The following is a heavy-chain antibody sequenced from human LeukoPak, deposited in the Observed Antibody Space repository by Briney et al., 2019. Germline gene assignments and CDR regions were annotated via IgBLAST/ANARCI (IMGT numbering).Heavy chain of an antibody. CDR3: ARDLSIAAAGTDYYYYGMDV. J-gene: IGHJ6*02. CDR2: INPNSGGT. Sequence: GASVKVSCKASGYTFTGYYMHWVRQAPGQGLEWMGWINPNSGGTNYAQKFQGRVTMTRDTSISTAYMELSRLRSDDTAVYYCARDLSIAAAGTDYYYYGMDVWGQGTTVTVSS. V-gene: IGHV1-2*02. CDR1: GYTFTGYY. D-gene: IGHD6-13*01.